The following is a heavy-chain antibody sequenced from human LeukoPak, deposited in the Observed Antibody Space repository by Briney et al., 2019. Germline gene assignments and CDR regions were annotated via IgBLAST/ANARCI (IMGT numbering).Heavy chain of an antibody. CDR2: IWYDGSKK. D-gene: IGHD3-22*01. Sequence: PGRSLRLSCAASGFTFSSYGMHWVRQAPGKGLEWVAVIWYDGSKKYYADSVKGRFTISRDNSENTLYLQLNSLRAEDTSMYYCASFRGGDSSGYFDNWGQGTLVTVSS. V-gene: IGHV3-33*01. CDR3: ASFRGGDSSGYFDN. J-gene: IGHJ4*02. CDR1: GFTFSSYG.